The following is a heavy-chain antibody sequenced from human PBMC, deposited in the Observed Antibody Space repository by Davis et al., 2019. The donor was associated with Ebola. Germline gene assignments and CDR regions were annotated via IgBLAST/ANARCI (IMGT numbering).Heavy chain of an antibody. CDR2: IKTDGTTT. CDR1: GFTFSNYW. D-gene: IGHD2-15*01. V-gene: IGHV3-74*01. Sequence: PGGSLRLSCVASGFTFSNYWMHWVRQAPGKGLVWVSRIKTDGTTTTYADSVKGRFTISRDNAKITLYLQMNSLRAEDTAVYYCISPYCSGGTCYLEAFDIWGQGTMVTVSS. CDR3: ISPYCSGGTCYLEAFDI. J-gene: IGHJ3*02.